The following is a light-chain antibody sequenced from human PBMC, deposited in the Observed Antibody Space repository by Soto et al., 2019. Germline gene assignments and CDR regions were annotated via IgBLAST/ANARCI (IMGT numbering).Light chain of an antibody. CDR3: QQYNSWPLT. V-gene: IGKV1-27*01. J-gene: IGKJ4*01. CDR1: QSIGSY. CDR2: SAS. Sequence: DFEMTQSPSSLSAFVGDRVTMTCRASQSIGSYLNWYRQKPGKVPKLLIYSASNLQSGVPSRFSGSGSGTDFTLTISSLQSEDFAVYYCQQYNSWPLTFGGWTKVDIK.